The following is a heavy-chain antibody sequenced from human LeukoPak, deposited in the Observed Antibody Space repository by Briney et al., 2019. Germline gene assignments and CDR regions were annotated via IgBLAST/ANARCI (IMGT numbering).Heavy chain of an antibody. D-gene: IGHD3-9*01. CDR2: IYYSGST. V-gene: IGHV4-59*01. J-gene: IGHJ2*01. Sequence: SETLSLTCTVSGGSISSYYWSWIRQPPGKGLEWIGYIYYSGSTNYNPSLKSRVTISVDTSKNQFSLKLSSVTAADTAVYYCARAANRDFDWLHDWHFDLWGRGTLVTVSS. CDR1: GGSISSYY. CDR3: ARAANRDFDWLHDWHFDL.